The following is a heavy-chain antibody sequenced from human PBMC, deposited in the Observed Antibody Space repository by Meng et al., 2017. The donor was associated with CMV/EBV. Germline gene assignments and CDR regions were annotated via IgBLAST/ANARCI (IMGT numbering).Heavy chain of an antibody. CDR2: IYYSGST. CDR3: ARAGGHYDFWSGYAQLGYFDY. V-gene: IGHV4-59*01. CDR1: GGSISSYY. J-gene: IGHJ4*02. D-gene: IGHD3-3*01. Sequence: GSLRLSCTVSGGSISSYYWSWIRQPPGKGLEWIGYIYYSGSTNYNPSLKSRVTISVDTSKNQFSLKLSSVTAADTAVYYCARAGGHYDFWSGYAQLGYFDYWGQGTLVTVSS.